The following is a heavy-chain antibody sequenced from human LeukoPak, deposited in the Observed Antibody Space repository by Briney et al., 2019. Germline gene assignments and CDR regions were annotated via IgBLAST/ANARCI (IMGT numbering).Heavy chain of an antibody. J-gene: IGHJ4*02. D-gene: IGHD3-3*01. CDR1: GYTFTSYG. Sequence: SVKVSCKASGYTFTSYGISWVRQAPGHGLEWMGRIIPILGIANYAQKFQGRVTITADKSTSTAYMELSSLRSEDTAVYYCARGGGFWSGYYNDYWGQGTLVTVSS. CDR2: IIPILGIA. CDR3: ARGGGFWSGYYNDY. V-gene: IGHV1-69*04.